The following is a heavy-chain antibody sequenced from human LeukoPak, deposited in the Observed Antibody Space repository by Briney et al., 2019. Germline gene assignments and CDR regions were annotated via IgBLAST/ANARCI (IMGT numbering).Heavy chain of an antibody. V-gene: IGHV3-23*01. J-gene: IGHJ4*02. CDR2: IGGERGRT. D-gene: IGHD6-19*01. Sequence: GGSLRLSCAASGFMFTTYAMSWVRQAPGKGLEWVSAIGGERGRTYYADSVKGRFTISRDNSKDTVFLQMNSLRAEDTAVYYCAKASRQGAVASPLDYWGQGTLVTVSP. CDR3: AKASRQGAVASPLDY. CDR1: GFMFTTYA.